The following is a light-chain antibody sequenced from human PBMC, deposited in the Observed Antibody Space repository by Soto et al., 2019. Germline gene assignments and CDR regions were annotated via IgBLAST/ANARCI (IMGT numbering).Light chain of an antibody. CDR3: QQSYSTPT. J-gene: IGKJ4*01. CDR1: QSISSY. Sequence: DIQLTQSPSSLSAYVGDRVTITCRASQSISSYLNWYQQKPGKAPKLLIYAASSLQSGVPSRFSGSRSGTDFTLTISSLQPEDFATYYCQQSYSTPTFGGGTKVDIE. CDR2: AAS. V-gene: IGKV1-39*01.